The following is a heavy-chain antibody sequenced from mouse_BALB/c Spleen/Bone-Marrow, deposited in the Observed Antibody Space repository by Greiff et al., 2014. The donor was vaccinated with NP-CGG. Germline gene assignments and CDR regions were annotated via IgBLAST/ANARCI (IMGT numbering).Heavy chain of an antibody. V-gene: IGHV1-14*01. D-gene: IGHD2-14*01. CDR3: ARSGRYDGFAY. CDR1: GYTFTGYV. Sequence: VQLQQSGPELVKPGASVKMSCKASGYTFTGYVMHWVKQKPGQGLEWIGYINPYNDGTKYNEKFKGKATLTSDKSSSTAYVELSSLTSEDSAVYYCARSGRYDGFAYWGQGTLVTVSA. CDR2: INPYNDGT. J-gene: IGHJ3*01.